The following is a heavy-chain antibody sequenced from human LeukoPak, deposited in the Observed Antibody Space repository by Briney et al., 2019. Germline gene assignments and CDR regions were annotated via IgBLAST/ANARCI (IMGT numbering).Heavy chain of an antibody. CDR1: GFTFSSYA. CDR3: AEESTVRYFDY. Sequence: GGSLRLSCAASGFTFSSYAMSWVRQAPGKGLEWVSAISGSGGSTYYADSVKGRFTISRDNSKNTLYLQMDGLRAEDTAVYYCAEESTVRYFDYWGQGTLVTVSS. D-gene: IGHD4-17*01. CDR2: ISGSGGST. V-gene: IGHV3-23*01. J-gene: IGHJ4*02.